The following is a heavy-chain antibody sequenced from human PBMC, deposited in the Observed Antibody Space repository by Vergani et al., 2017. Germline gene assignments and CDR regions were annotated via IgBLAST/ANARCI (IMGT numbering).Heavy chain of an antibody. CDR1: GGSISSYY. J-gene: IGHJ4*02. D-gene: IGHD2-2*01. CDR2: IYYSGST. CDR3: ARESCSSTSCYESFDY. V-gene: IGHV4-59*12. Sequence: QVQLQESGPGLVKPSETLSLTCTVSGGSISSYYWSWIRQPPGKGLEWIGYIYYSGSTNYNPSLKSRVTISVDTSKNQFSLKLSSVTAADTAVYYCARESCSSTSCYESFDYWGQGTLVTVSS.